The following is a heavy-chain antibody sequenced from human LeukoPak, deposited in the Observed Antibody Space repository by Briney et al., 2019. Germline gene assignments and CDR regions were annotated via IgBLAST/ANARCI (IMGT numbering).Heavy chain of an antibody. CDR2: IYHSGST. D-gene: IGHD3-10*01. CDR3: ARTRYYYNSRSYGAPYYFDY. Sequence: PSETLSLTCTVSGYSISSGYYWGWIRQPPGKGLEWIGSIYHSGSTYYNPSLKSRVTISVDTSKNQFSLKLSSVTAADTAVYYCARTRYYYNSRSYGAPYYFDYWGQGTLVTVSS. CDR1: GYSISSGYY. J-gene: IGHJ4*02. V-gene: IGHV4-38-2*02.